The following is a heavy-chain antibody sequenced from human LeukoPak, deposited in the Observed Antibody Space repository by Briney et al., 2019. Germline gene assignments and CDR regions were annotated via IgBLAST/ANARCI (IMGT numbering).Heavy chain of an antibody. Sequence: ASVKVSCKASGYTFTGYYMHWVRQAPGQGLEWMGWINPNSGGTNYAQKFQGRVTMTRDTSISTAYMELSRLRSDDTAVYYCARAEYSSSSGYYYYYMDVWGKGTTVTISS. J-gene: IGHJ6*03. CDR1: GYTFTGYY. D-gene: IGHD6-6*01. V-gene: IGHV1-2*02. CDR3: ARAEYSSSSGYYYYYMDV. CDR2: INPNSGGT.